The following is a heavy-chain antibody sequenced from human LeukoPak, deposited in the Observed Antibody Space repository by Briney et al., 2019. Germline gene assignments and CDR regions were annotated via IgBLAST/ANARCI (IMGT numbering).Heavy chain of an antibody. J-gene: IGHJ3*02. Sequence: ASVKVSCKASGYTFTGYYMHWVRQAPGQGLEWMGWINPNSGGTNYAQKFQGRVTMTRDTSINTAYMELSRLRSDDTAVYYCARGTVVVVAATPAFDIWGQGTMVTVSS. CDR2: INPNSGGT. V-gene: IGHV1-2*02. CDR1: GYTFTGYY. CDR3: ARGTVVVVAATPAFDI. D-gene: IGHD2-15*01.